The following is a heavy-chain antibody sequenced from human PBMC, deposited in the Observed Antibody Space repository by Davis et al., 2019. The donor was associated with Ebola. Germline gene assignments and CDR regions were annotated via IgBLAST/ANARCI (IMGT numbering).Heavy chain of an antibody. CDR2: ISSSSSYI. D-gene: IGHD6-6*01. CDR1: GFTFSSYS. Sequence: GESLKISCAASGFTFSSYSMNWVRQAPGKGLEWVSSISSSSSYIYYADSVKGRFTISRDNAKNSLYLQMNSLRAEDTAVYYCASPGYSSSSGGDYYYYGMDVWGQGTTVTVSS. J-gene: IGHJ6*02. V-gene: IGHV3-21*01. CDR3: ASPGYSSSSGGDYYYYGMDV.